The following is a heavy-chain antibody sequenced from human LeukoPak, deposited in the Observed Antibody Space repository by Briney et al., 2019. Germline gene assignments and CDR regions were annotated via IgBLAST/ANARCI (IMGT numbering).Heavy chain of an antibody. CDR2: IIPIFGTA. CDR3: AGHRVVAVAAFDY. V-gene: IGHV1-69*13. J-gene: IGHJ4*02. CDR1: GGTFISYA. D-gene: IGHD6-19*01. Sequence: SVKVSCKASGGTFISYAISWVRQAPGQGLEWMGGIIPIFGTANYAQKFQGRVTITADESTSTAYMELSSLRSEDTAVYYCAGHRVVAVAAFDYWGQGTLVTVSS.